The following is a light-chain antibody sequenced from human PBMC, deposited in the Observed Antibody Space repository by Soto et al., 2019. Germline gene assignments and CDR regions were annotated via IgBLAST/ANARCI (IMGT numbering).Light chain of an antibody. CDR2: DAS. V-gene: IGKV1-13*02. J-gene: IGKJ4*01. CDR1: QGISSA. CDR3: QRFGG. Sequence: ALQLTQSPSSLSASVGDRVTITCRASQGISSALAWYQQKPGKTPKLLIYDASSLESGVPSRFSGSGSGTDFTLTISSLQPEDFATYYCQRFGGFGGGTKVEIK.